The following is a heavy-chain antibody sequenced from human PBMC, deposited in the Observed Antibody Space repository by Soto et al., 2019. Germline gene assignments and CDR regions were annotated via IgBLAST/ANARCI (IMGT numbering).Heavy chain of an antibody. J-gene: IGHJ4*02. CDR1: GYTFTGYY. CDR2: INPNSGGT. V-gene: IGHV1-2*04. CDR3: ARDSGDCSGGSCYPDY. D-gene: IGHD2-15*01. Sequence: ASVKVSCTASGYTFTGYYMHWVRQAPGQGLEWMGWINPNSGGTNYAQKFQGWVTMTRDTSISTAYMELSRLRSDDTAVYYCARDSGDCSGGSCYPDYWGQGTLVTVSS.